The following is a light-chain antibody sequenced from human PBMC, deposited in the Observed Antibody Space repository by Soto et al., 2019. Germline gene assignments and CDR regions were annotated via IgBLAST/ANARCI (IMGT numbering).Light chain of an antibody. J-gene: IGKJ1*01. CDR2: WAS. V-gene: IGKV4-1*01. CDR1: QIVLSNSNNKKY. CDR3: QQYYSTPWT. Sequence: DSVLTHSADSLSVSLGARATINCKSSQIVLSNSNNKKYLAWYQQKPGQPPKLLIHWASIRESGVPDRFSGSGSGTDFTLTINSLQAEDVAVYYCQQYYSTPWTFCQGTKVDIK.